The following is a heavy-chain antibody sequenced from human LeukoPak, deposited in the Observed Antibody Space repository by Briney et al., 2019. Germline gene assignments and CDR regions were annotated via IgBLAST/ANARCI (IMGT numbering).Heavy chain of an antibody. Sequence: PGGSLRLSCVASGFSFSKFGMHWVRQAPGRGLEWVAFIQYDGSKKYYADSVKGRFTISRDNSKNTLYLEMNSLRAEDTAVYYCAKDIGSYYDYWGQGILVTVSS. D-gene: IGHD3-10*01. CDR2: IQYDGSKK. V-gene: IGHV3-30*02. CDR3: AKDIGSYYDY. J-gene: IGHJ4*02. CDR1: GFSFSKFG.